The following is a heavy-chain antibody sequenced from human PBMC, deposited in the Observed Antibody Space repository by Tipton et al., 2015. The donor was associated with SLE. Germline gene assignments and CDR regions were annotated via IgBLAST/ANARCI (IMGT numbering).Heavy chain of an antibody. V-gene: IGHV4-59*07. CDR3: VRLRSKVLIDY. J-gene: IGHJ4*02. Sequence: TLSLTCTVSGGSISSYYWSWIRHPPGKGLEWIGYIYYSGSTNYNPSLKSRVTISVDTSKNQFSLKLSSVTAADTAVYYCVRLRSKVLIDYWGQGTLVTVSS. CDR1: GGSISSYY. D-gene: IGHD2-8*01. CDR2: IYYSGST.